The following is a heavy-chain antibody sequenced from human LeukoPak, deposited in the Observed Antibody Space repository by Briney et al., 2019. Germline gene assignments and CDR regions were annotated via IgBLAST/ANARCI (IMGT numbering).Heavy chain of an antibody. D-gene: IGHD6-19*01. J-gene: IGHJ4*02. V-gene: IGHV3-23*01. CDR1: GFTFSSYG. CDR2: ISGSGGST. Sequence: GGSLRLSCAASGFTFSSYGMSWVRQAPGKGLEWVSAISGSGGSTYYADSVKGRFTISRDNSKNTLYLQMNSLRAEDTAVYYCAKHVGSSGWYGAPDYWGQGTLVTVSS. CDR3: AKHVGSSGWYGAPDY.